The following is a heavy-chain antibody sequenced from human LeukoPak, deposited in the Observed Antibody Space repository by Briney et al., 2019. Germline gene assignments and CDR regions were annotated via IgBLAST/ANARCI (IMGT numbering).Heavy chain of an antibody. CDR2: IFDSGDIT. CDR1: GFTFSSYA. CDR3: AKLGGQEVYNYYVGV. D-gene: IGHD3-16*01. Sequence: GGSLRLSGEASGFTFSSYAMSWVRQPQGKGLEGFSGIFDSGDITYYANSVKGRFTISRDNSKNTLYLQMNSLRAEDTAVYYCAKLGGQEVYNYYVGVWGKGTTVAVSS. V-gene: IGHV3-23*01. J-gene: IGHJ6*03.